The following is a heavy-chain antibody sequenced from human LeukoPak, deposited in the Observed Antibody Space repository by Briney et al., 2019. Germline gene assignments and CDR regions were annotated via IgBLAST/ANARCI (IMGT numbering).Heavy chain of an antibody. V-gene: IGHV3-53*01. CDR2: IYSGGTT. Sequence: PGGSLRLSCEASGFTVSSNYMSWVRQAPGKGLEWVSVIYSGGTTYYADSVKGRFTISRDNSKNTLYLQMKSLRAEDTAVYYCAGWPSSSCYKVAVFGIWGKGTMVTVSS. D-gene: IGHD6-13*01. CDR3: AGWPSSSCYKVAVFGI. J-gene: IGHJ3*02. CDR1: GFTVSSNY.